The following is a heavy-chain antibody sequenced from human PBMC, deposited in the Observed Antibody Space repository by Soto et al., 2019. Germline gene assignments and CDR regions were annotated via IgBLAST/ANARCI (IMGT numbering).Heavy chain of an antibody. V-gene: IGHV4-59*01. CDR1: GGSIGSYY. J-gene: IGHJ5*02. CDR2: IYSIGRT. Sequence: SETLSLTCTVSGGSIGSYYWTWIRQPPGKGLEWIGYIYSIGRTNYNPSLKSRVTMSIDTSKNQFSLRLNSVTAADTAVYYCAREIVGATGWFDPWGQGNLVTVSS. D-gene: IGHD1-26*01. CDR3: AREIVGATGWFDP.